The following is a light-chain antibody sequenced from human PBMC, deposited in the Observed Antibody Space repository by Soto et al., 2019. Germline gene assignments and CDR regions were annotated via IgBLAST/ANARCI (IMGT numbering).Light chain of an antibody. Sequence: EIVMTQSPATLSVSPGERVVLSCRATQTVTNKLAWYQQKPGQTPRLLIYDASIRATGIPARFSGSGSGTEFTLTISILQSEDFVLYYCQQYNSWPVTFGGGTKVEIK. CDR2: DAS. V-gene: IGKV3D-15*03. CDR1: QTVTNK. CDR3: QQYNSWPVT. J-gene: IGKJ4*01.